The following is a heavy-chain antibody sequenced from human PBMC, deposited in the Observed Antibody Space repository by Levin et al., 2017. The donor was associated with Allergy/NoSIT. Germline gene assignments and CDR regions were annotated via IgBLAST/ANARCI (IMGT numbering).Heavy chain of an antibody. Sequence: GGSLRLSCAASGFTFSSYWMHWVRQAPGKGLVWVSHINSDGSRTNYADSVKGRFTVSRDNAKNTLYLQMTSLRADDPAVYYCAAGSDIDYWGQGALVTVSS. D-gene: IGHD3-10*01. CDR1: GFTFSSYW. J-gene: IGHJ4*02. CDR3: AAGSDIDY. V-gene: IGHV3-74*01. CDR2: INSDGSRT.